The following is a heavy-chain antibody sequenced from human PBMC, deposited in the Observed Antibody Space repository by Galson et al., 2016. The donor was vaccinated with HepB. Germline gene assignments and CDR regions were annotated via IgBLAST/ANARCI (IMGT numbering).Heavy chain of an antibody. V-gene: IGHV4-61*01. CDR3: ARIKRPASGDYAFDS. J-gene: IGHJ4*02. Sequence: ETLSLTCTVSGGSVNSGSHYWSWIRQPPGKTLEWIGYVHHSGTTNYNPSLKSRLTVSVDTSKNQFSLTLTSVTAADTAVYFCARIKRPASGDYAFDSWGQGTLVTVSS. CDR2: VHHSGTT. CDR1: GGSVNSGSHY. D-gene: IGHD4-17*01.